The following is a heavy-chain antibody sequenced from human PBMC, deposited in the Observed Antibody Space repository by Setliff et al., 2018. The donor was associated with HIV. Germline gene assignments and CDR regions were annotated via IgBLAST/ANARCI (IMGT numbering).Heavy chain of an antibody. CDR2: IYYDGSTNFNPAT. Sequence: PSETLSLTCTVSSGSINSYYWSWIRQPPGKGLEWIGYIYYDGSTNFNPATNYNPSLESRATILIDFSTEFSLKLRSVSASDTAVYFCARARGYGYSYGYMDVWGKGTTVTVSS. CDR3: ARARGYGYSYGYMDV. D-gene: IGHD5-18*01. J-gene: IGHJ6*03. CDR1: SGSINSYY. V-gene: IGHV4-59*01.